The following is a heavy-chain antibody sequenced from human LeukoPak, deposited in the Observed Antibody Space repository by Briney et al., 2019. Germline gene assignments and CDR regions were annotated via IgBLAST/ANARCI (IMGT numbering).Heavy chain of an antibody. CDR1: GYTFTSYG. Sequence: ASVKVSCKASGYTFTSYGISWVRQAPGQGLEWMGWISAYNGNTNYAQKLQGRVTMTTDTSTSTAYMELRSLRSDDTAVYYCASSQLWFGDYYFDYWGQGTLVTVSS. D-gene: IGHD3-10*01. J-gene: IGHJ4*02. CDR2: ISAYNGNT. CDR3: ASSQLWFGDYYFDY. V-gene: IGHV1-18*01.